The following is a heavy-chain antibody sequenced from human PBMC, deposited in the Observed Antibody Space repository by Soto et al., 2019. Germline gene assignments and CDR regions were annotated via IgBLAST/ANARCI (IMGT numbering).Heavy chain of an antibody. Sequence: SETLSLTCTVSGGSISSYYWSWIRQPPGKGLEWIGYIYYSGSTNYNPSIKSRVTISVDTSKNQFSLKLSSVTAADTAVYYCARLGYCSGGSCYKRYYYYMDVWGKGTTVTVSS. CDR1: GGSISSYY. J-gene: IGHJ6*03. CDR2: IYYSGST. CDR3: ARLGYCSGGSCYKRYYYYMDV. D-gene: IGHD2-15*01. V-gene: IGHV4-59*08.